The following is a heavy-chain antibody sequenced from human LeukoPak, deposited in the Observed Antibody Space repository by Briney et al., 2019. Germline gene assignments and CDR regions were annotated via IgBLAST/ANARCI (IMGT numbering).Heavy chain of an antibody. CDR1: GGTFSSYA. V-gene: IGHV1-69*05. Sequence: SVKVSCKASGGTFSSYAISWVRQAPGQGLEWMGRIIPIFGTANYAQKFQGRVTITTDESTSTAYMELSSLRSEDTAVYYCASIIAVAGTLTDHWGQGTLVTVSS. CDR2: IIPIFGTA. CDR3: ASIIAVAGTLTDH. D-gene: IGHD6-19*01. J-gene: IGHJ5*02.